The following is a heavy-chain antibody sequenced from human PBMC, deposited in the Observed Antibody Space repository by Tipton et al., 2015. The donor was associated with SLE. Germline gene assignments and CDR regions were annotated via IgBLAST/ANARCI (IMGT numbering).Heavy chain of an antibody. J-gene: IGHJ5*02. CDR3: ARGGMIVVESFDP. V-gene: IGHV3-30*02. D-gene: IGHD2-21*01. CDR2: TRDDGSNT. CDR1: GFTFSTYG. Sequence: SLRLSCAASGFTFSTYGMHWVRQAPGKGLEWVAFTRDDGSNTYYADSVKGRFIISRDNAKNSLYLQMNSLRAEDTAVYYCARGGMIVVESFDPWGQGTLVTVSS.